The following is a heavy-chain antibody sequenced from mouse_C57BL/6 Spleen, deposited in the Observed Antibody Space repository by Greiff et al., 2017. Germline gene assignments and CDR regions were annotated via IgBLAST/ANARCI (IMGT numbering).Heavy chain of an antibody. CDR2: IDPSDSYT. Sequence: VQLQQPGAELVMPGASVKLSCKASGYTFTSYWMHWVKQRPGQGLEWIGEIDPSDSYTNYNQKFKGKSTLTVDKSSSTAYMQLSSLTSADSAVYYCASFDGHFDVWGTGTTVTVSS. D-gene: IGHD2-3*01. CDR3: ASFDGHFDV. V-gene: IGHV1-69*01. CDR1: GYTFTSYW. J-gene: IGHJ1*03.